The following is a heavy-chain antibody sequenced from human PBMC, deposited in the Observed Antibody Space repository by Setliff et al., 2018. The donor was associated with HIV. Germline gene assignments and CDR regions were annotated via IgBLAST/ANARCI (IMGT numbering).Heavy chain of an antibody. CDR1: GGSIGSGTYY. J-gene: IGHJ4*02. Sequence: PSETLSLTCTVSGGSIGSGTYYWSWIRQPAGKGLEWIGHIYSTGNTNYNSSRKSRVTMSIETSKNQFSLKLTSVTAADTAVYYCARDDDKLFDYWGQGALVTVSS. D-gene: IGHD3-22*01. V-gene: IGHV4-61*09. CDR2: IYSTGNT. CDR3: ARDDDKLFDY.